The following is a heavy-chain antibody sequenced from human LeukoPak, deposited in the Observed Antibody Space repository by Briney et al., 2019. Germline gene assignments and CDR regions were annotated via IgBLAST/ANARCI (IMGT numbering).Heavy chain of an antibody. V-gene: IGHV3-15*01. D-gene: IGHD3-9*01. Sequence: PGGSLRLSCAASGFTFSNAWMSWVRQAPGKGLEWVGRIKSKTDGGTTDYAAPVKGRFTISRDDSKNTLYLQMNSLKTEDTAVYYCTTALIDWLYFDIWGQGTMVTVSS. CDR1: GFTFSNAW. J-gene: IGHJ3*02. CDR3: TTALIDWLYFDI. CDR2: IKSKTDGGTT.